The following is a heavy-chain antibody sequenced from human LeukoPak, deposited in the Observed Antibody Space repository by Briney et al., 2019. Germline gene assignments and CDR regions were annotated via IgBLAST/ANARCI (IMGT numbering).Heavy chain of an antibody. CDR2: INPNSGGT. Sequence: ASVKVSCKASGYTFTGYYMHWVRQAPGQGVEWVGRINPNSGGTNYAQKFQGRVTMTRHTSISTAYMELSRLRSDDTAVYYWARYRYYDILTGYYIGYFDYWGQGTLVTVSS. D-gene: IGHD3-9*01. V-gene: IGHV1-2*06. J-gene: IGHJ4*02. CDR3: ARYRYYDILTGYYIGYFDY. CDR1: GYTFTGYY.